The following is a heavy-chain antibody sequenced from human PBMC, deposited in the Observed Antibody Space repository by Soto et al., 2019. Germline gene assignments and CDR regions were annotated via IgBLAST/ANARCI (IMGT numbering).Heavy chain of an antibody. V-gene: IGHV3-23*01. CDR3: AKGSLLDYYDSSGSEYYFDY. J-gene: IGHJ4*02. CDR1: GFTFSSYA. CDR2: ISGSGGST. Sequence: GGSLRLSCAASGFTFSSYAMSWVRQAPGKGLEWVSAISGSGGSTYYADSVKGRSTISRDNSKNTLYLQMNSLRAEDTAVYYCAKGSLLDYYDSSGSEYYFDYWGQGTLVTVSS. D-gene: IGHD3-22*01.